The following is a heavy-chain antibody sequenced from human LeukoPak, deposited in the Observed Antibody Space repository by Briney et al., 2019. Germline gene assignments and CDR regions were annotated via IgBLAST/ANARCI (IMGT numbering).Heavy chain of an antibody. CDR2: INPNSGGT. CDR3: ARPRTDIAALVPPEFDP. V-gene: IGHV1-2*02. D-gene: IGHD6-6*01. J-gene: IGHJ5*02. CDR1: GYTFTGYY. Sequence: ASVKVSCKASGYTFTGYYMHWVRQAPGQGLEWMGWINPNSGGTNYAQKFQGRVTMTRDTSISTAYMELSRLRSGDTAVYYCARPRTDIAALVPPEFDPWGQGTLVTVSS.